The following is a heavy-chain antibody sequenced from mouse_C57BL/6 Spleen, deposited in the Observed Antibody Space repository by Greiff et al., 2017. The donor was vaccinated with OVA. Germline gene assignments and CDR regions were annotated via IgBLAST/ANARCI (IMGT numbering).Heavy chain of an antibody. V-gene: IGHV5-12*01. CDR1: GFTFSDYY. CDR2: ISNGGGST. D-gene: IGHD2-3*01. CDR3: ARSSDGYWFAY. Sequence: EVMLVESGGGLVQPGGSLKLSCAASGFTFSDYYMYWVRQTPEKRLEWVAYISNGGGSTYYPDTVKGRFTISRDNAKNTLYLQMSRLKSEDTAMYYCARSSDGYWFAYWGQGTLVTVSA. J-gene: IGHJ3*01.